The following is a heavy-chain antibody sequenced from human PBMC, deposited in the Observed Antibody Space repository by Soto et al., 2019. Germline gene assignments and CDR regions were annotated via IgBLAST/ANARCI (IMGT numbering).Heavy chain of an antibody. J-gene: IGHJ6*02. D-gene: IGHD5-12*01. CDR1: GYTLTELS. V-gene: IGHV1-24*01. CDR2: FDPEDGET. Sequence: ASVKVSCKVSGYTLTELSMHWVRQAPGKGLEWMGGFDPEDGETIYAQKFQGRVTMTEDTSTDTAYMELSSLRSEDTTVYYCATENGYNFEYYYYGMDVWGQGTTVTVSS. CDR3: ATENGYNFEYYYYGMDV.